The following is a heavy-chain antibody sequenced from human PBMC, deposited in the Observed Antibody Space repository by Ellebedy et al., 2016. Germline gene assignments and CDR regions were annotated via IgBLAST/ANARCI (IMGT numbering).Heavy chain of an antibody. V-gene: IGHV3-23*01. Sequence: GESLKISXVGSGFTFRDYEMTWVRQAPGKGLEWVSSISHSGAATEYAESVKGRFTISRDNSEDKVYLQMNSLRDEDTALYYCAKYFRSGSYYHFDTWGPGTLVTVSS. CDR2: ISHSGAAT. D-gene: IGHD3-10*01. J-gene: IGHJ4*02. CDR3: AKYFRSGSYYHFDT. CDR1: GFTFRDYE.